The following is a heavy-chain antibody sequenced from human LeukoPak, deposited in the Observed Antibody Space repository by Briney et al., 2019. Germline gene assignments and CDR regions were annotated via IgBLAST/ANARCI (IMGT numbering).Heavy chain of an antibody. V-gene: IGHV4-34*01. CDR2: STHTGST. D-gene: IGHD2-2*01. Sequence: PSETLSLTCAVYGESFSDHYWTWIRQTPGKGLEWIGESTHTGSTNYNPSLKSRVTISVDTSKNQFSLKLTSVTDADTALYHCARGRTGAAALDFWGPGTLVTVSS. J-gene: IGHJ4*02. CDR3: ARGRTGAAALDF. CDR1: GESFSDHY.